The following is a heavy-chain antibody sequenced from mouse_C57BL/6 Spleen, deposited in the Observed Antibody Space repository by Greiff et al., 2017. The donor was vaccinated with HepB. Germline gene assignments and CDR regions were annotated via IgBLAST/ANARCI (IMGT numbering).Heavy chain of an antibody. J-gene: IGHJ2*01. V-gene: IGHV5-9*01. CDR1: GFTFSSYT. D-gene: IGHD1-1*01. Sequence: EVQLVESGGGLVKPGGSLKLSCAASGFTFSSYTMSWVRQTPEKRLEWVATISGGGGNTYYPDSVKGRFTISRDNAKNTLYLQLSSLRSEDTALYYCARHMGVFTTVVAVDYWGQGTTLTVSS. CDR3: ARHMGVFTTVVAVDY. CDR2: ISGGGGNT.